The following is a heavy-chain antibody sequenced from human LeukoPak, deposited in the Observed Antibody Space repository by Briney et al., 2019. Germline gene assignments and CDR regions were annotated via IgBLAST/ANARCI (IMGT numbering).Heavy chain of an antibody. Sequence: PSETLSLTCSGSGGSISSYYWSWIRQPAGKGLEWLGRIYTSGSTNYNPSLKSRVTMSVDTSKNQFSLKLSSVTAADTAVYYCASTRVYGSGSYSDYWGQGTLVTVSS. V-gene: IGHV4-4*07. CDR3: ASTRVYGSGSYSDY. J-gene: IGHJ4*02. CDR2: IYTSGST. D-gene: IGHD3-10*01. CDR1: GGSISSYY.